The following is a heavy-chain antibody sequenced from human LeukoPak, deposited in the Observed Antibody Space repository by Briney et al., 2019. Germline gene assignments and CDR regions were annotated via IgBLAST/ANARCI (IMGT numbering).Heavy chain of an antibody. CDR2: IIPIFGTA. J-gene: IGHJ6*02. CDR1: GGTFSSYA. D-gene: IGHD3-10*01. V-gene: IGHV1-69*01. Sequence: SVKVSCKASGGTFSSYAISWVRQAPGQGLEWVGGIIPIFGTANYAQKFQGRVTITADESTSTAYMELSSLRSEDTAVYYCARDPNGYYGSGSYYGMDVWGQGTTVTVSS. CDR3: ARDPNGYYGSGSYYGMDV.